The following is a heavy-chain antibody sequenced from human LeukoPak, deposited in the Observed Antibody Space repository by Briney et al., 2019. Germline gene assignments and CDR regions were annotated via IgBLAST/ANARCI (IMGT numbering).Heavy chain of an antibody. CDR2: IKQDGSEK. CDR1: GFTFSSYW. Sequence: HPGGSLRLSCAASGFTFSSYWMSWVRQAPGKGLEWVASIKQDGSEKYYVDSVKGRSTISRDNAKNSLYLQMNSLRAEDTAVYYCAKDGYYYGSGTHRPDYYYYYMDVWGKGTTVTVSS. D-gene: IGHD3-10*01. J-gene: IGHJ6*03. CDR3: AKDGYYYGSGTHRPDYYYYYMDV. V-gene: IGHV3-7*01.